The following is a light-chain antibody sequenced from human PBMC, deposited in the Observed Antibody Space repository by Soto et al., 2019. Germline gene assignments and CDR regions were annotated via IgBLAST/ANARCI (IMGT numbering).Light chain of an antibody. CDR2: GAS. J-gene: IGKJ5*01. CDR1: QSVSTN. Sequence: EVVLTHSPATLSVSPGDSATPSCRASQSVSTNLAWYQQRPGQATRLLIYGASARATGIPARFCGSGSGTEFTLTISSLQSEDVAVYYCHQYNNRRTFGQGTRLEIK. CDR3: HQYNNRRT. V-gene: IGKV3-15*01.